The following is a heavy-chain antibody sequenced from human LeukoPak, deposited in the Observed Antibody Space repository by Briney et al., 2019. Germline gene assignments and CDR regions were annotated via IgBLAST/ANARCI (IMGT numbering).Heavy chain of an antibody. CDR2: IYYSGST. Sequence: SETLSLTCTVSGGSISSYYWSWIRQPPGKGLEWIGYIYYSGSTNYNPSLKSRVTISVDTSKNQFSLKLSSVTAADTAVYYCARVSSSWYYFDYWGQGTLVTVSS. V-gene: IGHV4-59*01. J-gene: IGHJ4*02. CDR3: ARVSSSWYYFDY. CDR1: GGSISSYY. D-gene: IGHD6-13*01.